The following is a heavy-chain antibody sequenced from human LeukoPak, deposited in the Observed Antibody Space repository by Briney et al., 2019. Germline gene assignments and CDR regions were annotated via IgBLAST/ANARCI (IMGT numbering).Heavy chain of an antibody. J-gene: IGHJ3*02. Sequence: SETLSLTCAVSGGSVSGYYWGWIRQPPGRGLEWIGYVYYSGSTNYNPSFKSRITRSVDTSRNQFSLQLSSVTAADTAVYYCARGRRRNYYDSSGYYAFDIWGQGTMVTVSS. CDR2: VYYSGST. CDR1: GGSVSGYY. CDR3: ARGRRRNYYDSSGYYAFDI. D-gene: IGHD3-22*01. V-gene: IGHV4-59*02.